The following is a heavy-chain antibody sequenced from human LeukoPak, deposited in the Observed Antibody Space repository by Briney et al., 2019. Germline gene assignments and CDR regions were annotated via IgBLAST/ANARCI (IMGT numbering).Heavy chain of an antibody. V-gene: IGHV4-34*01. J-gene: IGHJ6*03. Sequence: SETLSLTCAVYGGSFSDYYWSWIRQPPGKGLEYIGEINHSGITNYNPSLMSRVTISVDTSKNQFSLKLSSVTAADTAVYYCASSPYSSSWYGGSYYYYYMDVWGKGTTVTVSS. CDR1: GGSFSDYY. D-gene: IGHD6-13*01. CDR3: ASSPYSSSWYGGSYYYYYMDV. CDR2: INHSGIT.